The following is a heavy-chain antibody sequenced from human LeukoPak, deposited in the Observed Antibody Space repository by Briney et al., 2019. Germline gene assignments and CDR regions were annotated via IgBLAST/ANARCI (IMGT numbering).Heavy chain of an antibody. Sequence: SETLSLTCTVSGGSISSYYWGWIRQPPGKGLEWIGSIYYSGSTYYNPSLKSRVPISVDTSKNQFSLKLSSVTAADTAVYYCARALIGGYYSPYYYYMDVWGKGTTVTVSS. CDR3: ARALIGGYYSPYYYYMDV. D-gene: IGHD3-22*01. CDR1: GGSISSYY. J-gene: IGHJ6*03. CDR2: IYYSGST. V-gene: IGHV4-39*07.